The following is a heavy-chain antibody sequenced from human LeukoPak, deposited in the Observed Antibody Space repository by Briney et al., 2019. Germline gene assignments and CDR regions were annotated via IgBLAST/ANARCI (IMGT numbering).Heavy chain of an antibody. CDR2: INHSGST. V-gene: IGHV4-39*07. D-gene: IGHD6-13*01. CDR1: GGSISSSSYY. J-gene: IGHJ4*02. CDR3: ARVPYSCSWYLLVYFDY. Sequence: SETLSLTCTVSGGSISSSSYYWSWIRQPPGKGLEWIGEINHSGSTNYNPSLKSRVTISVDTSKNQFSLKLSSVTAADTAVYYCARVPYSCSWYLLVYFDYWGQGTLVTVSS.